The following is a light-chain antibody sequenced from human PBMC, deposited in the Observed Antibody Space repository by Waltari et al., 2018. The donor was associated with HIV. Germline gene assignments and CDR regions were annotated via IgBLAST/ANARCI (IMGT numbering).Light chain of an antibody. Sequence: QSVLTQPPSVSGAPGQRVTISCTGSSSNIGAGYDVHWYQQLPGTAPKLLIYGTSNRPSGFPDRFSGSKSGTSASLAITGLQAEDEADYYCQSYDSSLSGYVFGTGTKVTVL. CDR3: QSYDSSLSGYV. V-gene: IGLV1-40*01. J-gene: IGLJ1*01. CDR1: SSNIGAGYD. CDR2: GTS.